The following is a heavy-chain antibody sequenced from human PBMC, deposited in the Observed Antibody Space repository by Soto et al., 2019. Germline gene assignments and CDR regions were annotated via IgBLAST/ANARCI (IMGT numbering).Heavy chain of an antibody. CDR1: GGSVSRGRYY. J-gene: IGHJ6*02. Sequence: SETLSISCTVSGGSVSRGRYYWCWIRQPPGKGLEWIGYIYDSGSTNYNPCLKSRVTISVDTSKHQFSLKLSSVTAADTAVYYCARARGRSRLFFYYYYVVDVWGQGTTVTVSS. D-gene: IGHD3-10*01. V-gene: IGHV4-61*01. CDR2: IYDSGST. CDR3: ARARGRSRLFFYYYYVVDV.